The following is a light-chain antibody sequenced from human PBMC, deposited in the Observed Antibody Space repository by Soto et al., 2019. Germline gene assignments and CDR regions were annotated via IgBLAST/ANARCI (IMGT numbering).Light chain of an antibody. CDR1: QSISKY. CDR2: ATS. Sequence: DIQMTQSPSSLSTSVGDRVTITCRASQSISKYLSWFQQKPGKAPKLLIYATSSLQSGVPSRFSGSGSGTDFTLTISSLQPEDFATYYCQQSDSTPPWTFGQGTKVEIK. CDR3: QQSDSTPPWT. V-gene: IGKV1-39*01. J-gene: IGKJ1*01.